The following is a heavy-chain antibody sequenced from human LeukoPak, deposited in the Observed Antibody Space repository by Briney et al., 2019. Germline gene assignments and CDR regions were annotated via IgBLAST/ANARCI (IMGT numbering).Heavy chain of an antibody. CDR3: ARQEVRLDALDI. CDR1: GYSFTNYW. CDR2: IYPGDSDT. D-gene: IGHD3-16*01. J-gene: IGHJ3*02. V-gene: IGHV5-51*01. Sequence: SGESLKISCKGSGYSFTNYWIAWVRQMPGKGLEWMGIIYPGDSDTRYSPSFQGQVTFSADKSISTAYLLWSSLKASDSAMYFCARQEVRLDALDIWGQGTMVTVSS.